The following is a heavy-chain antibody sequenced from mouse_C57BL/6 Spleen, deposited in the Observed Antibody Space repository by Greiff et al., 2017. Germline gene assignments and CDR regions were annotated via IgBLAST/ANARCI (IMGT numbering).Heavy chain of an antibody. CDR1: GFTFSSYG. CDR3: ARQSHEGAMDY. Sequence: DVHLVESGGDLVKPGGSLKLSCAASGFTFSSYGMSWVRQTPDKRLEWVATISSGGSYTYYPDSVKGRFTISRDNAKNTLYLQMSSLKSEDTAMYYCARQSHEGAMDYWGQGTSVTVSS. J-gene: IGHJ4*01. D-gene: IGHD6-1*01. CDR2: ISSGGSYT. V-gene: IGHV5-6*01.